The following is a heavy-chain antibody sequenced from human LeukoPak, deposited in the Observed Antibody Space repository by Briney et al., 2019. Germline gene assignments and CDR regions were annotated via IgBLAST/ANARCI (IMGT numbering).Heavy chain of an antibody. D-gene: IGHD3-22*01. Sequence: GGSLRLSCAASGFTFSSYAMSWVRQAPGKGLEWVSAISGSGGSTYYADSVKGRFTISRDNSKNTLYLQMNSLRAEDTAVYYCAKGTEGYYYDSSGPLPYFDYWGQGTLVTVSS. V-gene: IGHV3-23*01. J-gene: IGHJ4*02. CDR1: GFTFSSYA. CDR3: AKGTEGYYYDSSGPLPYFDY. CDR2: ISGSGGST.